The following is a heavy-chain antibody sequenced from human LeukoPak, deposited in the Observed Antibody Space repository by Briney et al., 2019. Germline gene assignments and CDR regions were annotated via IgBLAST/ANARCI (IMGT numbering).Heavy chain of an antibody. J-gene: IGHJ4*02. CDR3: ARESATSGSTD. CDR2: IYYSGST. V-gene: IGHV4-31*03. Sequence: KASETLSLTCTVSGGSISSGGYYWSWIRQHPGKGLEWIGYIYYSGSTYYNPSLKSRVTISLDTSKDQFSLRLSSVTAADTAFYYCARESATSGSTDWGQGTLVTVSS. D-gene: IGHD3-10*01. CDR1: GGSISSGGYY.